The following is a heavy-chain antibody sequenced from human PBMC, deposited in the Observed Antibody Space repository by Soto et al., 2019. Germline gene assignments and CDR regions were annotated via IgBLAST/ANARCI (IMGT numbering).Heavy chain of an antibody. D-gene: IGHD6-13*01. J-gene: IGHJ6*02. V-gene: IGHV5-10-1*01. CDR2: IDPSDSYT. Sequence: GESLKISCKGSGYSFTSYWISWVRQMPGKGLEWMGRIDPSDSYTNYSPSFQGHVTISADKSISTAYLQWSSLKASDTAMYYCARLEQQLGGDPYGMDVWGQGTTVTVSS. CDR1: GYSFTSYW. CDR3: ARLEQQLGGDPYGMDV.